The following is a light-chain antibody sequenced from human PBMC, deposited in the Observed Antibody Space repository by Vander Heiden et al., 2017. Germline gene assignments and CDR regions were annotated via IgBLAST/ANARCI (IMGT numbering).Light chain of an antibody. CDR1: QGVSSY. CDR3: QQRSNWPPIT. J-gene: IGKJ5*01. Sequence: IVLTQSPPTLSFSPVTRATLSCRSSQGVSSYFAWYQQKPGQAPRLLTYGASNRATGLPARFSGSGSGTDFTLTISRLEPDDFAVYSCQQRSNWPPITFGQGTRLEIK. CDR2: GAS. V-gene: IGKV3-11*01.